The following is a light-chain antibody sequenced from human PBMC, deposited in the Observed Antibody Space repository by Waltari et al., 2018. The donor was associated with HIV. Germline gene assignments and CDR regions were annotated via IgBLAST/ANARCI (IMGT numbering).Light chain of an antibody. CDR2: STN. J-gene: IGLJ1*01. CDR1: SSNIGSNT. CDR3: AAWDDSLNGHYV. Sequence: QSVLTQPPSASGTPGQRVTISCSGSSSNIGSNTVNWYQQRPGTAPKPLIYSTNQRPSGAPDRFSGSKSGTSASLAISGLQSEDEADYYCAAWDDSLNGHYVFGTGTKVTVL. V-gene: IGLV1-44*01.